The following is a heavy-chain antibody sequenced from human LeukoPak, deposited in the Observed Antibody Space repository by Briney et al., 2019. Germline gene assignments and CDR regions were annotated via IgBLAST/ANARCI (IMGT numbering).Heavy chain of an antibody. CDR3: ARGAGGRLHFDY. CDR2: IYSGGST. V-gene: IGHV3-53*01. CDR1: GFTVSSIY. J-gene: IGHJ4*02. D-gene: IGHD6-25*01. Sequence: GGSLRLSCAASGFTVSSIYMSWVRQAPGKGLEWVSLIYSGGSTYYADSVKGRFTISRDNSKNTLYLQMNSLRAEDTAVYYCARGAGGRLHFDYWGQGTLVTVSS.